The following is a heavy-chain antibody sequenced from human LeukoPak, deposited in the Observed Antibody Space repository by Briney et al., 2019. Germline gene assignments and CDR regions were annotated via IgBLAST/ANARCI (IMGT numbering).Heavy chain of an antibody. Sequence: GASVTVSCKASGYTFTDYYMHWVRQAPGQGLEWMGWINPNSGGTNYAQKFQGRVTMTRDTSISTAYMELSRLRSDDTAVYYCARDSGVWFDPWGQGTLVTVSS. V-gene: IGHV1-2*02. CDR3: ARDSGVWFDP. CDR1: GYTFTDYY. D-gene: IGHD3-10*01. CDR2: INPNSGGT. J-gene: IGHJ5*02.